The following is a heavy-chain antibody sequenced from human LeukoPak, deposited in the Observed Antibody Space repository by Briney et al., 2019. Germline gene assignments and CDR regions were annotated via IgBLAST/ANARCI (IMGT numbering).Heavy chain of an antibody. CDR3: ARSPRDYEDY. CDR2: IYYSGST. CDR1: GGSIGSSSYY. V-gene: IGHV4-39*07. D-gene: IGHD4-17*01. J-gene: IGHJ4*02. Sequence: PSETLSLTCTVSGGSIGSSSYYWGWIRQPPGKGLEWIGSIYYSGSTYYNPSLKSRVTISVDTSKNQFSLKLSSVTAADTAVYYCARSPRDYEDYWGQGTLVTVSS.